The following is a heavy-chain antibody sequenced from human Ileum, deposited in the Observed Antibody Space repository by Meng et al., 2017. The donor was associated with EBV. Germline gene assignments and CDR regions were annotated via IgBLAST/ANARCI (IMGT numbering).Heavy chain of an antibody. CDR1: GGAISSINW. Sequence: QVQRQGSGPGRVKPSGTRSLSCAVSGGAISSINWWSWVRQPPGKGLEWIGEIYHSGSTNYNPSLKSRVTISVDKSKNQFSLNLSSVTAADTAVYYCARVGQWLPIDYWGQGTLVTVSS. J-gene: IGHJ4*02. V-gene: IGHV4-4*02. D-gene: IGHD6-19*01. CDR2: IYHSGST. CDR3: ARVGQWLPIDY.